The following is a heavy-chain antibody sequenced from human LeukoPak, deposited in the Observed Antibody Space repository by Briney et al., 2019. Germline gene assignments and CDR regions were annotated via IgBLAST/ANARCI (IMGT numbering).Heavy chain of an antibody. J-gene: IGHJ4*02. CDR2: MYLSGTT. CDR1: GGSISSSNW. Sequence: PSETLPLTCAVSGGSISSSNWWSWVRQPPGKGLEWIGEMYLSGTTHSNPSVKSRVTISIDKSKNQFFLNLSSVTAADTAVYYCAGLVGRYSSGLYYYYFDYWGQGTLVTVSS. D-gene: IGHD3-22*01. V-gene: IGHV4-4*02. CDR3: AGLVGRYSSGLYYYYFDY.